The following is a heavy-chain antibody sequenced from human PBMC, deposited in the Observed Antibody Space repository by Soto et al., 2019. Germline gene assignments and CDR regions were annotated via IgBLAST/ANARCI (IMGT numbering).Heavy chain of an antibody. D-gene: IGHD1-26*01. CDR3: VRGGSHSFDY. CDR2: IKEDGSEK. Sequence: EVQLVESGGGLVQPGGSLRLSCAASGFIFSNFWMSWVRQASGKGLEWVANIKEDGSEKYHVDSVKGRFTISRDNVKNLMYLQMDSLRAEDTAVYKCVRGGSHSFDYCGQGTLVTVSS. V-gene: IGHV3-7*05. J-gene: IGHJ4*02. CDR1: GFIFSNFW.